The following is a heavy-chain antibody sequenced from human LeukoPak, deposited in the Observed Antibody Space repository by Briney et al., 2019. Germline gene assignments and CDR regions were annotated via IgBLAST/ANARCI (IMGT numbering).Heavy chain of an antibody. J-gene: IGHJ4*02. CDR3: AKVRDERYYFDY. CDR1: GFTFSSYA. CDR2: ISGSGGST. V-gene: IGHV3-23*01. Sequence: PGGSLRLSCAASGFTFSSYAMSWVRQALGKGLEWVSSISGSGGSTYYADSVEGRFTISRDNSKNTLYLQMNSLRAEDTAVYYCAKVRDERYYFDYWGQGTLVTVSS. D-gene: IGHD2-21*01.